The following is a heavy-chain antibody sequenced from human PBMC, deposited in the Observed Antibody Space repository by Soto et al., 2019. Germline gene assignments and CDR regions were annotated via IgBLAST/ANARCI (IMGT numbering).Heavy chain of an antibody. CDR1: GFTFSSYS. CDR2: ISSSSSYI. Sequence: GGSLRLSCAASGFTFSSYSMNWVRQAPGKGLEWVSSISSSSSYIYYADSVKGRFTISRDNAKNSLYLQMNSLRAEDKAVYYCGGKLGERDEVIYDMDVWGKGTTVTVSS. V-gene: IGHV3-21*01. D-gene: IGHD3-16*01. CDR3: GGKLGERDEVIYDMDV. J-gene: IGHJ6*03.